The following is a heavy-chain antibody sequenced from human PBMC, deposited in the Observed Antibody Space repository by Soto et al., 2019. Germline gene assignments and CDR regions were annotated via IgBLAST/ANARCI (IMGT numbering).Heavy chain of an antibody. CDR2: IYYSGST. CDR1: GGSISSDDYY. V-gene: IGHV4-30-4*01. CDR3: ARTLRRGPRFDY. Sequence: QVQLQESGPGLVKPSQTLSLTCTVSGGSISSDDYYWSWIRQPPGKGLECIGYIYYSGSTYYNPSFKSRVTISVDTSKNQFSLKLSSVTAADTAVYYCARTLRRGPRFDYWGQGTLVTVSS. J-gene: IGHJ4*02. D-gene: IGHD3-10*01.